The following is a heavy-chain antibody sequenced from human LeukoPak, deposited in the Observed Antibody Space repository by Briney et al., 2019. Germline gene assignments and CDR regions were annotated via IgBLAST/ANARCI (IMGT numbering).Heavy chain of an antibody. CDR1: GGSISSGGYY. J-gene: IGHJ4*02. D-gene: IGHD1-7*01. CDR3: ARGNWNSLDY. Sequence: SQTLSLTCTVSGGSISSGGYYWSWIRQHPGKGLEWIGYIYYSGSTYYSPSLKSRVTISVDTSKNQFSLKLSSVTAADTAVYYCARGNWNSLDYWGQGTLVTVSS. V-gene: IGHV4-31*03. CDR2: IYYSGST.